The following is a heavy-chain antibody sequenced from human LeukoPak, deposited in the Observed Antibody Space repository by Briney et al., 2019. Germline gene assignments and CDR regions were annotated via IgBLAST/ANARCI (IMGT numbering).Heavy chain of an antibody. CDR2: ISSSGSTI. D-gene: IGHD4-17*01. CDR3: ARDPLEGIPHGDYVLGTESAFDI. V-gene: IGHV3-11*01. Sequence: PGGSLRLSCAASGFTFSDYYMSWIRQAPGKGLEWVSYISSSGSTIYYADSVKGRFTISRDNAKNSLYLQMNSLRAEDTAVYYCARDPLEGIPHGDYVLGTESAFDIWGQGTMVTVSS. CDR1: GFTFSDYY. J-gene: IGHJ3*02.